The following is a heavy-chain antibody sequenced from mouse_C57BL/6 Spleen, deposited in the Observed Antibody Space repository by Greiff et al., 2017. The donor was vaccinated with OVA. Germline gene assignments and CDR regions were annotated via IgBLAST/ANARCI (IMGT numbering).Heavy chain of an antibody. CDR2: IDPSDSYT. CDR1: GYTFTSYW. V-gene: IGHV1-50*01. D-gene: IGHD3-2*02. CDR3: ARIAQGAQAPY. J-gene: IGHJ3*01. Sequence: QVQLQQPGAELVKPGASVKLSCKASGYTFTSYWMQWVKQRPGQGLEWIGEIDPSDSYTNYNQKFKGKATLTVDTSSSTAYMQLSSLTSEDSAVYYCARIAQGAQAPYWGQGTLVTVSA.